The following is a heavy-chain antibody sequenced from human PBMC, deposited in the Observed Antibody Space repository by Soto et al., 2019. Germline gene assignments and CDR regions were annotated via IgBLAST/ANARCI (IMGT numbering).Heavy chain of an antibody. V-gene: IGHV3-21*01. J-gene: IGHJ3*02. CDR1: GFTFGDYS. D-gene: IGHD4-17*01. Sequence: AGGSLRLSCVASGFTFGDYSMNWVRQAPGKGLEWVSSISRSSTYIYYADSVKGRFTISRDSGKKSLYLQMNSLRTEDTAVYYCAGGDGDYDALDIWGQGTTVTVSS. CDR3: AGGDGDYDALDI. CDR2: ISRSSTYI.